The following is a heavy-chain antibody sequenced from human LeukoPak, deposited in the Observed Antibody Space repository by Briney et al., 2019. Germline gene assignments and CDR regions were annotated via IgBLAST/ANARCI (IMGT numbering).Heavy chain of an antibody. J-gene: IGHJ4*02. D-gene: IGHD6-6*01. CDR2: IIPIFGTA. V-gene: IGHV1-69*05. Sequence: ASVKVSCKASGYTFTGYYMHWVRQAPGQGLEWMGGIIPIFGTANYAQEFQGRVTITTDESTSTAYMELSSLRSEDTAVYYCANGIAARPDLFXYWGQGTLVTVSS. CDR3: ANGIAARPDLFXY. CDR1: GYTFTGYY.